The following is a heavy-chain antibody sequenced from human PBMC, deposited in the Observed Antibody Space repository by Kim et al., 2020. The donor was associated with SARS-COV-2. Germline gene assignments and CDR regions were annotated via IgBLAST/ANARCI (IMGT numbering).Heavy chain of an antibody. D-gene: IGHD5-18*01. CDR1: GFTFSSYA. V-gene: IGHV3-30*04. CDR3: ARDRGQWLRGVGTPDY. J-gene: IGHJ4*02. Sequence: GGSLRLSCAASGFTFSSYAMHWVRQAPGKGLEWVAVISYDGSNKYYADSVKGRFTISRDNSKNTLYLQMNSLRAEDTAVYYCARDRGQWLRGVGTPDYWGQGTLVTVSS. CDR2: ISYDGSNK.